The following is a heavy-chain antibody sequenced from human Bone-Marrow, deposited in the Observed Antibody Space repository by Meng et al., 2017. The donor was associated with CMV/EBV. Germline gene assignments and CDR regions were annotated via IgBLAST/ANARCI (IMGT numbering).Heavy chain of an antibody. J-gene: IGHJ6*02. CDR2: ISKGGPTI. V-gene: IGHV3-48*04. CDR3: GGTDGRGMDV. CDR1: GFTFSSYG. Sequence: GESLKISCAASGFTFSSYGMHWVRQAPGKGLEWVSYISKGGPTIYYADSVKGRFTISRDNAKNSLYLQMDSLRAEDTAVYYCGGTDGRGMDVWGQGTTVTGSS. D-gene: IGHD2-8*01.